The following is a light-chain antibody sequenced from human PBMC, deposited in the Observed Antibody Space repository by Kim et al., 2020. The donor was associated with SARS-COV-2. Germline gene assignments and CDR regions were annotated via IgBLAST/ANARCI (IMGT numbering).Light chain of an antibody. V-gene: IGKV3-20*01. Sequence: EIVLTQSPGTLSLSPGERATLSCRASQSVDSNYLAWYQHKPGQAPRLLIYGASSRATGIPDRFSGSGSGTDFTLTISRLEPEDFAVYYCPQYGSSPPITFFQGTRLEIK. CDR2: GAS. J-gene: IGKJ5*01. CDR1: QSVDSNY. CDR3: PQYGSSPPIT.